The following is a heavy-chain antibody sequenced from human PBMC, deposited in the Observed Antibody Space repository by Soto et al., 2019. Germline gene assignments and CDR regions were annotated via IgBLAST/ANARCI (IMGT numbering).Heavy chain of an antibody. CDR1: GYTFTSYA. Sequence: ASVKVSCKASGYTFTSYAMHWVRQAPGQRLEWMGWINAGNDNTKYSQKFQGRVTITRDTSASTAYMELSSLRSEDTAVYYCARELDSSSSGLYYYYGLDVWGQGTTVTVSS. D-gene: IGHD6-6*01. J-gene: IGHJ6*02. CDR2: INAGNDNT. CDR3: ARELDSSSSGLYYYYGLDV. V-gene: IGHV1-3*01.